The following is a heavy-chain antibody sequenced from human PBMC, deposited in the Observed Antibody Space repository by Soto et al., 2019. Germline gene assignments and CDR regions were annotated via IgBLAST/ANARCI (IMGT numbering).Heavy chain of an antibody. CDR2: IYPGDSDT. V-gene: IGHV5-51*01. CDR1: GYSFTSYW. D-gene: IGHD3-9*01. CDR3: ARSRDYYDILTGYNLRYYYMDV. Sequence: PGESLKISCKGSGYSFTSYWIGWVRQMPGKGLEWMGIIYPGDSDTRYSPSFQGQVTIPADKSISTAYLQWSSLKASDTAMYYCARSRDYYDILTGYNLRYYYMDVWGKGTTVTVSS. J-gene: IGHJ6*03.